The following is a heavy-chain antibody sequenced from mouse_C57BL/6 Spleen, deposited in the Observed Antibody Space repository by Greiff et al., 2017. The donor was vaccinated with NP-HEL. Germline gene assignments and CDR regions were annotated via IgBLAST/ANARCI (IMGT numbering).Heavy chain of an antibody. D-gene: IGHD1-2*01. J-gene: IGHJ3*01. V-gene: IGHV14-4*01. CDR3: TVATSNPPWFAY. CDR2: IDPENGDT. CDR1: GFNIKDDY. Sequence: EVKLVESGAELVRPGASVKLSCTASGFNIKDDYMHWVKQRPEQGLEWIGWIDPENGDTEYASKFQGKATITADTSSNTAYLQLSSLTSEDTAVYYCTVATSNPPWFAYWGQGTLVTVSA.